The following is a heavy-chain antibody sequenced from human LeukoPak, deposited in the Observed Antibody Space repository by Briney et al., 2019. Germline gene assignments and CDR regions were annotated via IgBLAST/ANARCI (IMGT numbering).Heavy chain of an antibody. CDR3: GKTTTGYSSGRYPGWPVDY. D-gene: IGHD6-19*01. CDR2: VFGSGGSA. J-gene: IGHJ4*02. Sequence: PGGSLRLSCAASGFTFNNYAMYWVRQAPGRGLEGVSGVFGSGGSAHYADSVKGRFTICRDNSKNTVYLQINSLRAEDTAIYYCGKTTTGYSSGRYPGWPVDYWGQGTLVPVSS. V-gene: IGHV3-23*01. CDR1: GFTFNNYA.